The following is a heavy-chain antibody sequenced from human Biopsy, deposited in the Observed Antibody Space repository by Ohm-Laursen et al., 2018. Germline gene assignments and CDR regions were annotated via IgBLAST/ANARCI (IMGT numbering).Heavy chain of an antibody. D-gene: IGHD2-2*01. V-gene: IGHV1-18*01. CDR1: GYTFTSYG. CDR3: ARGGTLVVVPTAVLHSFDI. J-gene: IGHJ3*02. CDR2: INPNNGNT. Sequence: SSVKVSCKASGYTFTSYGITWVRQAPGQGLEWMGWINPNNGNTSYAQMLQGRVTMTRDTSTSTAYMELRSLRSDDTAVYYCARGGTLVVVPTAVLHSFDIWGQGTMVTVSS.